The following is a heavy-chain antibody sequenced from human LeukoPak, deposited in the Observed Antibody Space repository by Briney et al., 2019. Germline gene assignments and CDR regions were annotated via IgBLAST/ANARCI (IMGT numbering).Heavy chain of an antibody. CDR3: ATGDYDSSGLDY. V-gene: IGHV3-74*01. CDR2: INSDGSST. Sequence: GGSLRLSCAASGFTFSNYWMHWVRQAPGKGLVWVSRINSDGSSTSYADSVKGRFTISRDNAKNTLYLQTNSLRAEDTAVYYCATGDYDSSGLDYWGQGTLVTVSS. J-gene: IGHJ4*02. CDR1: GFTFSNYW. D-gene: IGHD3-22*01.